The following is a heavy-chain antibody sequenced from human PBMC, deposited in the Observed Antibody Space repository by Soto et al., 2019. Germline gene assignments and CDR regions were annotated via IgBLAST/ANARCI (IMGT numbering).Heavy chain of an antibody. V-gene: IGHV3-23*01. J-gene: IGHJ4*02. CDR1: GFTFSRHA. CDR2: LSDSGGSI. CDR3: AKVFSSWYAGFFDL. D-gene: IGHD6-13*01. Sequence: EVQLLESGGGLVQPGGSLRLSCTASGFTFSRHAMTWVRQAPGKGLEWVSGLSDSGGSIYYADSVKGRFTISRDNSMNTLYLQMNPLRAEDTAIYYCAKVFSSWYAGFFDLWGQGTLVTVSS.